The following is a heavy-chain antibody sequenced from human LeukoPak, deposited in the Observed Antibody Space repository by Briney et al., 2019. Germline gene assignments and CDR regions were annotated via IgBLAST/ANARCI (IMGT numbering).Heavy chain of an antibody. CDR2: ISASGGST. CDR3: AKEKDSSGWYHFDY. V-gene: IGHV3-23*01. J-gene: IGHJ4*02. D-gene: IGHD6-19*01. CDR1: GFTFSSSA. Sequence: PGGSLRLSCAASGFTFSSSAMSWVRQVPGKGLEWVSGISASGGSTSYADSVRGRFTISRDNSKNTLYVQMNSLRAEDTAVYYCAKEKDSSGWYHFDYWGQGTLVTVSS.